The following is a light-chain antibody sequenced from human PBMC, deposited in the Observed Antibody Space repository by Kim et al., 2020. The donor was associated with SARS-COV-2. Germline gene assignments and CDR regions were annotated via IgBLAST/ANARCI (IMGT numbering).Light chain of an antibody. Sequence: PGERATLSCRASQSVSTYLAWYQQKPGQAPRLLIYDASNRATGIPDRFSGSGSGTDFTLTISSLESEDFAVYYCQQRSNWPPALTFDGGTKVDIK. J-gene: IGKJ4*01. V-gene: IGKV3-11*01. CDR2: DAS. CDR1: QSVSTY. CDR3: QQRSNWPPALT.